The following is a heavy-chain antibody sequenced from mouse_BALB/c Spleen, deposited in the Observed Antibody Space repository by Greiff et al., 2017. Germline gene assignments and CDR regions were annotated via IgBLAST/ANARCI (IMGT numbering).Heavy chain of an antibody. CDR3: ARGGYDDAMDY. V-gene: IGHV3-6*02. J-gene: IGHJ4*01. CDR2: ISYDGSN. CDR1: GYSITSGYY. Sequence: EVQVVESGPGLVKPSQSLSLTCSVTGYSITSGYYWNWIRQFPGNKLEWMGYISYDGSNNYNPSLKNRISITRDTSKNQFFLKLNSVTTEDTATYYCARGGYDDAMDYWGQGTSVTVSS. D-gene: IGHD2-14*01.